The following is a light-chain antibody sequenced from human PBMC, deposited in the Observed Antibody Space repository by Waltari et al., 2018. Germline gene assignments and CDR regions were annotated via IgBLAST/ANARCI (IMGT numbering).Light chain of an antibody. CDR3: CSYAGSTTWL. CDR1: NSDVGHYNL. Sequence: QSALTQPASVSGSPGQSITISCTGSNSDVGHYNLVSWYQQHPGKAPKLLLYEVNQRPSGVSRRFSCSNSGITASLTSSGLQAEDEADFYCCSYAGSTTWLFGGGTRLTVL. CDR2: EVN. V-gene: IGLV2-23*02. J-gene: IGLJ2*01.